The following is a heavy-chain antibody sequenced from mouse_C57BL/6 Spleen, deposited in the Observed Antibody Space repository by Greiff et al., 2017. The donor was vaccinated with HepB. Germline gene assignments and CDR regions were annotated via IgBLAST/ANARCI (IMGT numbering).Heavy chain of an antibody. CDR3: ERYGGWLLRDAMDY. V-gene: IGHV1-82*01. D-gene: IGHD2-3*01. CDR2: IYPGDGDT. J-gene: IGHJ4*01. Sequence: LQESGPELVKPGASVKISCKASGYAFSSSWMNWVKQRPGKGLEWIGRIYPGDGDTNYNGKFKGKATLTADKSSSTAYMQLSSLTSEDSAVYFCERYGGWLLRDAMDYWGQGTSVTVSS. CDR1: GYAFSSSW.